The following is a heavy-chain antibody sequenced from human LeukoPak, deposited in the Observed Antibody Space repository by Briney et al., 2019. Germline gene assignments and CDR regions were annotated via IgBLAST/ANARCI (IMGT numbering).Heavy chain of an antibody. CDR3: ARTTEGGYTYDYFYYYYMDV. D-gene: IGHD5-18*01. CDR2: IYYSGST. Sequence: LRLSCAASGFTFSSYEMNWIRQPPGKGLEWIGYIYYSGSTNYNPSLKRRVTISVDTSKNQFSLKLSSVTAADTAVYYCARTTEGGYTYDYFYYYYMDVWGKGTTVTISS. V-gene: IGHV4-59*01. CDR1: GFTFSSYE. J-gene: IGHJ6*03.